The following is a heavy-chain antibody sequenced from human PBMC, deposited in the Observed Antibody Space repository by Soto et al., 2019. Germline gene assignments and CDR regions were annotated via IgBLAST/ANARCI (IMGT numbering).Heavy chain of an antibody. V-gene: IGHV1-69*01. D-gene: IGHD3-22*01. CDR3: ARGYYYDSSGYYSNAYYFDY. Sequence: QVQLVQSGAEVKKPGSSVKVSCKASGGTFSSYAISWVRQAHGQGLEWMGGIIPIFGTANYAQKFQGRVTITADESTSTAYMELSSLRSEDTAVYYCARGYYYDSSGYYSNAYYFDYWGQGTLVTVSS. CDR2: IIPIFGTA. CDR1: GGTFSSYA. J-gene: IGHJ4*02.